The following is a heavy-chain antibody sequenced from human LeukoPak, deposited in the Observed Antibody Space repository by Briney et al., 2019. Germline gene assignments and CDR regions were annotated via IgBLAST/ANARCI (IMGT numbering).Heavy chain of an antibody. CDR3: AKGNYQGATGYPFDC. Sequence: PGGSLRLSCAASGFSFSSYAMSWVRQAPGKGLEWVSGISGSGGSTYYADSVKGRFTISRDISKNTLSLQMNSLRAEDTAVYFCAKGNYQGATGYPFDCWGQGTLVTVSS. CDR2: ISGSGGST. V-gene: IGHV3-23*01. J-gene: IGHJ4*02. D-gene: IGHD1-26*01. CDR1: GFSFSSYA.